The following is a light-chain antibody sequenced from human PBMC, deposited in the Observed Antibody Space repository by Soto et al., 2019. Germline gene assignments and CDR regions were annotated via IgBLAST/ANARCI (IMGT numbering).Light chain of an antibody. CDR3: QQYNDWPPGT. J-gene: IGKJ3*01. Sequence: EIVMTQSPATLSVSPGERATLSCRASQSVSSNLAWYQQKPGQAPRLLIYGASTRATGIPARFSGGGSGTDFTLTISSLQTAYFAVYSCQQYNDWPPGTFGPGTKVDIK. CDR2: GAS. V-gene: IGKV3-15*01. CDR1: QSVSSN.